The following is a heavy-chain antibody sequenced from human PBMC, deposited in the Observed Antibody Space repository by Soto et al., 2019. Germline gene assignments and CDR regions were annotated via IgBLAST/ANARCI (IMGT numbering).Heavy chain of an antibody. CDR2: IHHSGSI. Sequence: SETLSLTCTVSGGSISSDYYHWTWIRQSPGKGLEWIGYIHHSGSILYNPSLKSRVTISVDTSKNQFSLHLSSVTAADTAVYFCAREDDEGDSLAVWSQGTTVTVSS. D-gene: IGHD2-21*02. CDR3: AREDDEGDSLAV. V-gene: IGHV4-30-4*08. CDR1: GGSISSDYYH. J-gene: IGHJ6*02.